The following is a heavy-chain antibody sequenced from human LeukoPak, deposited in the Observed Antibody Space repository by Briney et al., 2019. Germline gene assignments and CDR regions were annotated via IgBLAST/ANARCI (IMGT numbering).Heavy chain of an antibody. J-gene: IGHJ3*02. CDR3: AKDRVPDNGWNFDM. V-gene: IGHV3-23*01. CDR2: IYGDASKT. D-gene: IGHD1-1*01. Sequence: GGSLRLSCAATGFTFTTYTITWVPRAPGKVLEVVSSIYGDASKTFYAHSVRGRFTISRDSSKSMVYLQMKGLRVADTALYYCAKDRVPDNGWNFDMWGQGTMVIVSA. CDR1: GFTFTTYT.